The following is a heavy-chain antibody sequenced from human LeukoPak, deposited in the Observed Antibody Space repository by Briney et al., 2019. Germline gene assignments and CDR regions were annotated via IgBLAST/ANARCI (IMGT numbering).Heavy chain of an antibody. CDR1: GFTFSDYY. CDR2: ISNSGTMI. V-gene: IGHV3-11*01. Sequence: GGSLRLSCAASGFTFSDYYMSWIRQAPGKGLEWISYISNSGTMIYYRDSVKGRFTVSRDNAQNSLYLQMNTLGAEDTALYYCGGGVQGAGPFDYWGQGSLVTVSS. CDR3: GGGVQGAGPFDY. J-gene: IGHJ4*02. D-gene: IGHD3-16*01.